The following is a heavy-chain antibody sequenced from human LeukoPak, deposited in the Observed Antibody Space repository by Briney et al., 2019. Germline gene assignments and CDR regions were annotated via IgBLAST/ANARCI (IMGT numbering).Heavy chain of an antibody. J-gene: IGHJ4*02. CDR3: ARTYCTNGVCSWYYFDY. V-gene: IGHV3-21*05. Sequence: GGSLRLSCAASGFTFSSYSMNWVRQAPGKGLEWVSYISSSSSYRYYADSEKGRFTISRDNAKNSLYLQMNSLRAEDTAVYYCARTYCTNGVCSWYYFDYWGQGTLVTVSS. CDR2: ISSSSSYR. CDR1: GFTFSSYS. D-gene: IGHD2-8*01.